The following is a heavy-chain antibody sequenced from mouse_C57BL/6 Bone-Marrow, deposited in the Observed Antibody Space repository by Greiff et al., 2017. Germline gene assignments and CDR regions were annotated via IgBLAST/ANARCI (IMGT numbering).Heavy chain of an antibody. CDR2: IYPGDGDT. V-gene: IGHV1-82*01. Sequence: QVQLQQSGPELVKPGASVKISCKASGYAFSSSWMNWVKQRPGKGLEWIGRIYPGDGDTNYNGKFKGKATLTADKSSSTAYMQISSLTSEDSAVYFCALWLRRGNYFDYWGQGTTLTVSS. CDR1: GYAFSSSW. J-gene: IGHJ2*01. D-gene: IGHD2-2*01. CDR3: ALWLRRGNYFDY.